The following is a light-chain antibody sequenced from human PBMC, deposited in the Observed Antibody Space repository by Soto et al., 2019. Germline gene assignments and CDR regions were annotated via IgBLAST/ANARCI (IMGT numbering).Light chain of an antibody. V-gene: IGLV2-14*01. Sequence: QSALTQPASVSGSPGQSITISCTGTSSDVGGYNYVAWYQQYPGKAPKLIIFEVSDRPSGISNRFSGSKSANTASLSISGLQAEDEADYYCSSYKRGATLVFGGGTKLTVL. CDR1: SSDVGGYNY. J-gene: IGLJ2*01. CDR3: SSYKRGATLV. CDR2: EVS.